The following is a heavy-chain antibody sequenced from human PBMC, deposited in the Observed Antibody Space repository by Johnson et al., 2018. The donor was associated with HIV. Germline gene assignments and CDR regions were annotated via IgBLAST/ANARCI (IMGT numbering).Heavy chain of an antibody. Sequence: VQLVESGGGLVQPGGSLRLSCAASGFTVSSNYMSWVRQAPGKGLEWVSVIYSGGNTYYADSVRGRFTISRDDSKNTLYLQMNSLKTEDTAVYYCAIVGIFGVAPDDAFDIWGQGTMVTVSS. CDR1: GFTVSSNY. V-gene: IGHV3-66*01. J-gene: IGHJ3*02. CDR2: IYSGGNT. CDR3: AIVGIFGVAPDDAFDI. D-gene: IGHD3-3*01.